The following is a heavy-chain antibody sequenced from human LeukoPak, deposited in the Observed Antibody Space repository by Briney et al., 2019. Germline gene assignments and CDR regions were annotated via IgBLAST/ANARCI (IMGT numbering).Heavy chain of an antibody. J-gene: IGHJ4*02. V-gene: IGHV1-2*02. CDR3: ARAGYCSSTSCQPYDY. Sequence: ASVKVSCKASGYTFTGYYMHWVRQAPGQGLEWMGWINPNSGGTNYAQKFQGRDTMTRDTSISTAYMELSRLRSDDTAVYYCARAGYCSSTSCQPYDYWGQGTLVTVSS. CDR1: GYTFTGYY. CDR2: INPNSGGT. D-gene: IGHD2-2*03.